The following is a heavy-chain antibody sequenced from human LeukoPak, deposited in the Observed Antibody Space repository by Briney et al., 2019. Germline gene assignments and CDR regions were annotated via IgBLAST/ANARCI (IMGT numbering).Heavy chain of an antibody. D-gene: IGHD3-22*01. CDR1: GYTFTSYG. CDR2: ISAYNGNT. Sequence: ASVKVSCKASGYTFTSYGISWVRQAPGQGLEWMGWISAYNGNTNYAQKLQGRVTMTTDTSTSTAYIELRSLRSDDTAVYYCARDPRLDYYDNRMNWFDPWGQGTLVTVSS. V-gene: IGHV1-18*01. CDR3: ARDPRLDYYDNRMNWFDP. J-gene: IGHJ5*02.